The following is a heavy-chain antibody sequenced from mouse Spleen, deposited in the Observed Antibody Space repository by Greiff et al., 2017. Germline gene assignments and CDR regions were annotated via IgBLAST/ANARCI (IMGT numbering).Heavy chain of an antibody. CDR2: ISTGGGST. Sequence: EVKLMESGGGLVQPGGSLKLSCAASGFTFSDYYMYWVRQTPEKRLEWVAYISTGGGSTYYPDTVKGRFTISRDNAKNTLYLQMSRLKSEDTAMYYGARGRGRGYEYDDAMDYWGQGTSVTVSS. V-gene: IGHV5-12*01. J-gene: IGHJ4*01. CDR1: GFTFSDYY. D-gene: IGHD2-4*01. CDR3: ARGRGRGYEYDDAMDY.